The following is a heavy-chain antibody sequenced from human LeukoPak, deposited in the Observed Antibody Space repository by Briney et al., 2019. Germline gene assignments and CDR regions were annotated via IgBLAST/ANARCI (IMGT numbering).Heavy chain of an antibody. Sequence: SETLSLTCTASGGSISSYYWSWIRQPPGKGLEWIGYIYYSGSTNYNPSLKSRVTISVDTSKNQFSLKLSSVTAADTAVYYCARGPTLGATTYFDYWGQGTLVTVSS. CDR2: IYYSGST. CDR1: GGSISSYY. J-gene: IGHJ4*02. V-gene: IGHV4-59*01. CDR3: ARGPTLGATTYFDY. D-gene: IGHD1-26*01.